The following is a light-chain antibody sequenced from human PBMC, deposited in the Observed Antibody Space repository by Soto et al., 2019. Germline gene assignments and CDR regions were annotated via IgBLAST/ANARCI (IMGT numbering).Light chain of an antibody. CDR1: SSDIGGYNY. Sequence: QSALTQPASVSGSPGQSITISCTGTSSDIGGYNYVSWYQQHPGKAPKLMIFEVSNRPSGVSYRFSGSKSGNTASLTISGLRAEDEADYYCSSYTSSGIVFGGGTKLTVL. J-gene: IGLJ2*01. CDR3: SSYTSSGIV. V-gene: IGLV2-14*01. CDR2: EVS.